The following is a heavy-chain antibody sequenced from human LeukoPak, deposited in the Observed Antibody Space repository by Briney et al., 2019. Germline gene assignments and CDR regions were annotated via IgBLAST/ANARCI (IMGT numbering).Heavy chain of an antibody. V-gene: IGHV4-39*01. D-gene: IGHD3-9*01. CDR3: ARHGYYDILTGYYWYFDL. J-gene: IGHJ2*01. CDR1: GGSISSSSYY. Sequence: SETLSLTCTVSGGSISSSSYYWGWIRQPPGKGLEWIGSIYYSGSTYYNPSLKSRVTISVDTSKNQFSLKLSSVTAADTAVYYCARHGYYDILTGYYWYFDLWGRGTLVTVSS. CDR2: IYYSGST.